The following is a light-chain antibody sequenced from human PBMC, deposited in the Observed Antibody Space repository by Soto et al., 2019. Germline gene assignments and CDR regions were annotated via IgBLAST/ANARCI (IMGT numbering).Light chain of an antibody. CDR1: NSDVGGYNY. CDR3: CSYVARLRMV. V-gene: IGLV2-11*01. Sequence: QSALTQPRSVSGSPGQSVTISCIGTNSDVGGYNYVSWYQQKPGKAPNLIIYDVTERPSGVPDRFSGSKSGNTASLTISGLQAEDEADYYCCSYVARLRMVFGGGTKLTVL. CDR2: DVT. J-gene: IGLJ2*01.